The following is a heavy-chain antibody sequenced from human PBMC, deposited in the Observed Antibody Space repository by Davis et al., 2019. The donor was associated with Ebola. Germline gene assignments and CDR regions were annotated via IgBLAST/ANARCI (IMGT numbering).Heavy chain of an antibody. D-gene: IGHD6-6*01. CDR3: ARDISSSSLFYYGMDV. Sequence: GGSLRLSCAASGFTFSSYAMTWVRQAPGKGLEWVSAISGSGGNTYYADSVKGRFTISRDNSKNTLYLQMNSLRAEDTAVYYCARDISSSSLFYYGMDVWGQGTTVTVSS. CDR2: ISGSGGNT. V-gene: IGHV3-23*01. CDR1: GFTFSSYA. J-gene: IGHJ6*02.